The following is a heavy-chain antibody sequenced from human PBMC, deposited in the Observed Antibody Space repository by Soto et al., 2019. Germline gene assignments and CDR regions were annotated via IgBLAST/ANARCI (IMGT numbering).Heavy chain of an antibody. V-gene: IGHV3-64D*06. D-gene: IGHD3-22*01. CDR1: GFTFSIYA. J-gene: IGHJ4*02. Sequence: PGGSLRLSCSASGFTFSIYAMHWVRQAPGKGLDYVSSISTNGGSTDYADSVKGRFTISRDNSKNTVYLQMSSLRVEDTAVYYCVKGEYYYDSSGYYPFDYWVQGTMVTVSS. CDR2: ISTNGGST. CDR3: VKGEYYYDSSGYYPFDY.